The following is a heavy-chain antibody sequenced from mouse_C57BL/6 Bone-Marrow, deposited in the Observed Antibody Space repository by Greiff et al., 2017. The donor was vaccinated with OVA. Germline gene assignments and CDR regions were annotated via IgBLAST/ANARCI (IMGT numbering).Heavy chain of an antibody. CDR1: GYTFTSYW. CDR2: IYPGSGST. CDR3: ARDGYWYFDV. Sequence: QVQLQQPGAELVKPGASVKMSCKASGYTFTSYWITWVKQRPGQGLEWIGDIYPGSGSTNYNEKFKSKATLTVDTSSSTAYMQLSSLTSEDAAVYYCARDGYWYFDVWGTGTTVTVSS. D-gene: IGHD2-3*01. V-gene: IGHV1-55*01. J-gene: IGHJ1*03.